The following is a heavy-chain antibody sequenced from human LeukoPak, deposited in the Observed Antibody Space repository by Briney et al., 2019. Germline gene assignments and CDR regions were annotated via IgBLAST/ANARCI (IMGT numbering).Heavy chain of an antibody. CDR3: ARPYSSGWYLDGY. Sequence: PGGSLRLSCAASGFTFSSYEMNWVRQAPGKGLEWVSYISSSGSTIYYADSVKGRFTISSDNAKNSLYLQMNSLRAEDTAVYYCARPYSSGWYLDGYWGQGTLVPVSS. V-gene: IGHV3-48*03. CDR2: ISSSGSTI. J-gene: IGHJ4*02. D-gene: IGHD6-19*01. CDR1: GFTFSSYE.